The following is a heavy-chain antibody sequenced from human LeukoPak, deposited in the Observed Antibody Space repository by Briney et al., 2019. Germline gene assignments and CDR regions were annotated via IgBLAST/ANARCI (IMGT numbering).Heavy chain of an antibody. CDR3: ARDDGYCSSASCTVGFDP. D-gene: IGHD2-2*01. CDR2: INPNSGGT. J-gene: IGHJ5*02. V-gene: IGHV1-2*02. CDR1: GYTFTCYY. Sequence: ASVKVSCKASGYTFTCYYMHWVRQAPGQGLEWMGWINPNSGGTNYAQKFQGRVTMTRDTSISTAYMELSRLRSDDTAVYYCARDDGYCSSASCTVGFDPWGQGTLVTVSS.